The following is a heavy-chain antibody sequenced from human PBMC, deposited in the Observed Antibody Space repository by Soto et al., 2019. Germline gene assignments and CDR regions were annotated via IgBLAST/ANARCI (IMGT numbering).Heavy chain of an antibody. CDR1: GYPVTAYY. D-gene: IGHD3-3*01. J-gene: IGHJ3*02. V-gene: IGHV1-2*02. Sequence: QLHLVQSGAVVKKPGASVTVSCSASGYPVTAYYMHWVRQAPGRGLEWMGGINPATGAAKYTQTCQGRVNMTRDTSTSTVFMELSGLTSEDTAVFYWARGGGVGVAGSAAFDMWGQGTLVTVSS. CDR3: ARGGGVGVAGSAAFDM. CDR2: INPATGAA.